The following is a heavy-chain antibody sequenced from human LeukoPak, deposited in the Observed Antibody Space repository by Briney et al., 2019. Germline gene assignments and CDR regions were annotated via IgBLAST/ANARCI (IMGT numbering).Heavy chain of an antibody. V-gene: IGHV3-74*01. D-gene: IGHD6-6*01. CDR3: AKTPRYRAARQSHFDY. Sequence: PGGSLRLSCAVSGFTFRTYWMHWVRQVPGEGLVWVSRINEDGSITNYADSVKGRFSISRDNAKNTLYLQMNSLRAEDTAVYYCAKTPRYRAARQSHFDYWGQGTLVTVSS. CDR1: GFTFRTYW. CDR2: INEDGSIT. J-gene: IGHJ4*02.